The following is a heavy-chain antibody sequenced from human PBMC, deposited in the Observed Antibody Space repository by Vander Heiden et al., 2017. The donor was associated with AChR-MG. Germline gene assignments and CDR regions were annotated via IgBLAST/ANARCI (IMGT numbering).Heavy chain of an antibody. V-gene: IGHV4-59*01. CDR1: DGSFSSYY. Sequence: QVQLQESGPGLVKPSATLSLTCTVSDGSFSSYYWSWILQPPGKGLEWMRDMHSRGSTNYNPSLKSRVTISVDMSKNQFSLKLSSVTAADTAVYYCARRGSPTYRYFDLWGRGTLVTVSS. D-gene: IGHD1-26*01. CDR2: MHSRGST. J-gene: IGHJ2*01. CDR3: ARRGSPTYRYFDL.